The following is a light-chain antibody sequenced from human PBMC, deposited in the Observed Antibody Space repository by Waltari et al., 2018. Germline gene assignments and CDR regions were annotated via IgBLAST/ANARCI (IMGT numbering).Light chain of an antibody. CDR3: QQSYSTPHT. Sequence: DIQMPQSPSSLSASVGDRVTITCRASQGIGTYLHWYQQKPGKAPKLLIYGASSLQSGVPSRFSGSGSGTDFTLTITSLQPEDFATYYCQQSYSTPHTFGQGTKLQIK. V-gene: IGKV1-39*01. CDR2: GAS. J-gene: IGKJ2*01. CDR1: QGIGTY.